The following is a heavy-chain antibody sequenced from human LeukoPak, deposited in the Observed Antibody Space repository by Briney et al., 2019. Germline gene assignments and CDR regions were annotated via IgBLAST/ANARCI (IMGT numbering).Heavy chain of an antibody. Sequence: GGSLRLSCGASGFTFSSYWMSWVRQTPGKGLEWVANIKQDGREKYYVDSVKGRFTISRDNAKNSLYLQMNSLRAEDTAVYYCAKVQRYYDSSGYSNYFDYWGQGTLVTVSS. D-gene: IGHD3-22*01. CDR1: GFTFSSYW. CDR3: AKVQRYYDSSGYSNYFDY. CDR2: IKQDGREK. J-gene: IGHJ4*02. V-gene: IGHV3-7*03.